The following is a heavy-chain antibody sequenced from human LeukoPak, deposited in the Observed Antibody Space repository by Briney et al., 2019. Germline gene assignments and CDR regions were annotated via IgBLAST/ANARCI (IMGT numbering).Heavy chain of an antibody. J-gene: IGHJ6*03. Sequence: GGSLRLSCAASGFSFNDYYMTWMRQAPGKGLEWVSYISSGGGTIICYADSVKGRFTISKDNAKNSLYLQMNSLRAVDTAVYYCARVRKDCYYYYMDVWGKGTTVTVSS. CDR1: GFSFNDYY. CDR3: ARVRKDCYYYYMDV. V-gene: IGHV3-11*04. CDR2: ISSGGGTII.